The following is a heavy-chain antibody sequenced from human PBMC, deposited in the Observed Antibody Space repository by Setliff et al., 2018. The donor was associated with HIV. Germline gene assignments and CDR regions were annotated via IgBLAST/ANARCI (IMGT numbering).Heavy chain of an antibody. CDR3: ARGGLGFLDWCLPDS. Sequence: GASVKVSCKASGYDFSSYSMVWVRQTPGQGLEWLGWISGLTGEVRLAKEFQGRVALTTSAYTAYMELKSLRSEDRGVYYCARGGLGFLDWCLPDSWGQGTLVTVSS. V-gene: IGHV1-18*04. D-gene: IGHD2-21*02. CDR1: GYDFSSYS. J-gene: IGHJ4*02. CDR2: ISGLTGEV.